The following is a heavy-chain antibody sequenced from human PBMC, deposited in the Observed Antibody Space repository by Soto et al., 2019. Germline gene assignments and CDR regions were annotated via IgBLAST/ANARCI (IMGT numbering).Heavy chain of an antibody. J-gene: IGHJ6*03. CDR3: AKGATLSGYSYDYYYMDV. D-gene: IGHD5-18*01. V-gene: IGHV3-23*01. CDR2: ISGSGGST. Sequence: GGSLRLSCAASGFTFSSYAMSWVRQAPGKGLKWVSIISGSGGSTYYADSVKGRFTISRDNSKNTLYLQMNSLRAEDTAVYYCAKGATLSGYSYDYYYMDVWGKGTTVTVSS. CDR1: GFTFSSYA.